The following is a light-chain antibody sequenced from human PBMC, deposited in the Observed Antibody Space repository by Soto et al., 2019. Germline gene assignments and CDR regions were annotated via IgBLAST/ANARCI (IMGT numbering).Light chain of an antibody. CDR3: QSYDRSLSGYV. V-gene: IGLV1-40*01. CDR2: GNS. CDR1: SSNIGAGYD. Sequence: QSVLTQPPSVSGAPGQRVTISCTGSSSNIGAGYDVHWYQQLPGTAPKLLIYGNSNRPSGVPDRFSGSKSGTSASLAITGLHAPDEPHYPSQSYDRSLSGYVFGTGTKVTV. J-gene: IGLJ1*01.